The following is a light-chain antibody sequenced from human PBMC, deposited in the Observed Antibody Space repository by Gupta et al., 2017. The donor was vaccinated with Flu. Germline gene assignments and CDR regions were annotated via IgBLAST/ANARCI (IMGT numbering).Light chain of an antibody. CDR3: QQYKRWPRT. CDR2: GAS. Sequence: EIVMTQSPGTLSVSPGERVTLSCRHSPRICRSLAWYQPTPGRAPRRPSSGASSRATGIPDRFSASGFGTDCTLTISSMQSEDFAFDECQQYKRWPRTFGQGTKVEIK. CDR1: PRICRS. V-gene: IGKV3-15*01. J-gene: IGKJ1*01.